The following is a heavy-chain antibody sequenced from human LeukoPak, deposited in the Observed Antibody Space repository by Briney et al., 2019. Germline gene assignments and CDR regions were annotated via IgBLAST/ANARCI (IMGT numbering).Heavy chain of an antibody. V-gene: IGHV4-59*08. CDR2: IHDSGST. CDR1: GVSISSLY. J-gene: IGHJ3*02. Sequence: KPSETLSLTCIVSGVSISSLYWNWIRRSPGKGLEWIGFIHDSGSTNYNPSLKSRVTMSIDTSKRQFSVSLSSVTAADTAVYYCARRTDDDAFDIWGRGTIVTVSS. CDR3: ARRTDDDAFDI.